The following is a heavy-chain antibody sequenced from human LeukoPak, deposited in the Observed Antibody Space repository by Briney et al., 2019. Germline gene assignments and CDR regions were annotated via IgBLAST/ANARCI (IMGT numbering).Heavy chain of an antibody. CDR2: IKEDGREK. CDR3: ARDPNWGSPSGYFDY. J-gene: IGHJ4*02. D-gene: IGHD7-27*01. CDR1: GFSFGSYW. Sequence: GGSLRPSCVASGFSFGSYWMSWVRQAPGKGLEWVANIKEDGREKYYVDSVKGRFTISRDNAKNSLYLQMNSLRAEDTAVYYCARDPNWGSPSGYFDYWGQGTLVTVSS. V-gene: IGHV3-7*03.